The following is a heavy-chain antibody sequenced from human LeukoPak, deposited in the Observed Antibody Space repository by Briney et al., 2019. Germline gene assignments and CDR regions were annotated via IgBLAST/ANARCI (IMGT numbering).Heavy chain of an antibody. J-gene: IGHJ4*02. CDR1: GFPFSTYW. V-gene: IGHV3-7*01. D-gene: IGHD5-12*01. CDR3: TRDSGLTGYDLLDY. CDR2: IKNDGSEK. Sequence: GGSLRLSCAASGFPFSTYWITWVRQAPGKGLEWVANIKNDGSEKYYVDSVKGRFTISRDNAENPLFLQMNSLRDEDTAIYYCTRDSGLTGYDLLDYWGQGTLVTVSS.